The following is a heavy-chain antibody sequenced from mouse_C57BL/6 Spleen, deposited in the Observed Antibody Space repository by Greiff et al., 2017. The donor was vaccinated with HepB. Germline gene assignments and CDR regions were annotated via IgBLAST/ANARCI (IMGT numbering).Heavy chain of an antibody. V-gene: IGHV1-81*01. CDR1: GYTFTSYG. CDR3: ARIVGSY. D-gene: IGHD1-1*01. J-gene: IGHJ3*01. Sequence: VQLQQSGAELARPGASVKLSCKASGYTFTSYGISWVKSRPGQGLEWIGEIFPRNDNTYYNEKFKDKGTLTADKSSSTAYMELRSLKSEDSAVYFCARIVGSYWGQGTLVTVSA. CDR2: IFPRNDNT.